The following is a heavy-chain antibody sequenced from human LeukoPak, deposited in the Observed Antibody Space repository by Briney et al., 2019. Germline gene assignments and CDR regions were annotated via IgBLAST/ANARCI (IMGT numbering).Heavy chain of an antibody. CDR3: ARAQPTASRLANLRY. Sequence: KPSETLSLTCAVYGGSFSGYYWSWIRQPPGKGLEWIGEINHSGSTNYNPSLKSRVTISVDTSKNQLSLKLSSVTAADTAVYYCARAQPTASRLANLRYWGQGTLVTVSS. D-gene: IGHD2-2*01. J-gene: IGHJ4*02. CDR2: INHSGST. V-gene: IGHV4-34*01. CDR1: GGSFSGYY.